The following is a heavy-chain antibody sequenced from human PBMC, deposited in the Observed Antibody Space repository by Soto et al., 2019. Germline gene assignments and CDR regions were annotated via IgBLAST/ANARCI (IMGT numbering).Heavy chain of an antibody. J-gene: IGHJ4*02. D-gene: IGHD2-15*01. CDR2: IIPIFGTA. CDR3: ARVGSGGYCSGGSCRYYFDY. CDR1: GGTFSSYA. Sequence: QVQLVQSGAEVKQPGSSVKVSCKASGGTFSSYAISWVRQAPGQGLEWMGGIIPIFGTANYAQKFQGRVTITADESTSTAYMELSSLRSEDTAVYYCARVGSGGYCSGGSCRYYFDYWGQGTLVTVSS. V-gene: IGHV1-69*01.